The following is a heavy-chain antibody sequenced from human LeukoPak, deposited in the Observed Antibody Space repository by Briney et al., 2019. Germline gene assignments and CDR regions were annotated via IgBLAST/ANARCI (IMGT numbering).Heavy chain of an antibody. V-gene: IGHV1-46*01. CDR2: INPSGGST. J-gene: IGHJ6*03. Sequence: GASVKVSCKASGYNFTTYFMHWVRQAPGQGLEWMGIINPSGGSTIYAQKFQGRVTVTRDMSTSTVYMELSSLKSEDTAVYYCARGGGRSTEGGVRYYYYYMDVWGKGTTVTVSS. CDR1: GYNFTTYF. D-gene: IGHD3-10*01. CDR3: ARGGGRSTEGGVRYYYYYMDV.